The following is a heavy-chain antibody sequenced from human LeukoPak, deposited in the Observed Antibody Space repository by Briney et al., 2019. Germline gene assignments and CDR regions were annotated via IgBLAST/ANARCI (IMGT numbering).Heavy chain of an antibody. CDR3: AKEVGLGYCSSTSCSYYYYYMDV. CDR1: EFTFSSYA. V-gene: IGHV3-30*02. CDR2: IRYDGSNK. Sequence: GGSLRLSCAASEFTFSSYAMHWVRQAPGKGLEWVAFIRYDGSNKYYADSVKGRFTISRDNSKNTLYLQMNSLRAEDTAVYYCAKEVGLGYCSSTSCSYYYYYMDVWGKGTTVTVSS. J-gene: IGHJ6*03. D-gene: IGHD2-2*03.